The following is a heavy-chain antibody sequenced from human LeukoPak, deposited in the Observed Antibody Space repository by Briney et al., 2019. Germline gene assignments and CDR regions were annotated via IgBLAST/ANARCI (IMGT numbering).Heavy chain of an antibody. D-gene: IGHD3-10*01. J-gene: IGHJ6*03. V-gene: IGHV3-23*01. CDR3: AKDFYYGSGSYYNYYYYYMDV. CDR1: GFTFSSYA. Sequence: GGSLRPSCAASGFTFSSYAMSWVRQAPGKGLEWVSAISGSGGSTYYADSVKGRFTISRDNSKNTLYLQMNSLRAEDTAVYYCAKDFYYGSGSYYNYYYYYMDVWGKGTTVTISS. CDR2: ISGSGGST.